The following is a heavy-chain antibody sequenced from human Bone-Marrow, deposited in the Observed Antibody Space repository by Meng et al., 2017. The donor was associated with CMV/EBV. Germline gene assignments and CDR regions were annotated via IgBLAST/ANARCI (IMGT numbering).Heavy chain of an antibody. V-gene: IGHV3-9*03. D-gene: IGHD1/OR15-1a*01. J-gene: IGHJ4*02. CDR3: VRRGWHNYFFDR. CDR2: ISWNTGSSGSI. CDR1: GFSFEDYA. Sequence: GGSLRLSCVASGFSFEDYAMHWVRQAPGKGLEWVSGISWNTGSSGSIAYADSVRGRFTISRDDAKNSLYLQMNSLRTDDLGLYYCVRRGWHNYFFDRWGQGTLVTVSS.